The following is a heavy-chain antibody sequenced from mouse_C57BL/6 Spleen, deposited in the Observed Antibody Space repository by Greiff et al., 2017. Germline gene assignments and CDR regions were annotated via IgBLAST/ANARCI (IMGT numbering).Heavy chain of an antibody. CDR2: IYPGNSDT. J-gene: IGHJ4*01. V-gene: IGHV1-5*01. Sequence: VQLQQSGTVLARPGASVKMSCTTSGYTFTSYWMHWVQQRPGQGLEWIGAIYPGNSDTSYNQKFKGKAKLTAVTSASTAYMELSSLTNEDSAVYYCTRSYGYDAAMDYWGQGTSVTVSS. D-gene: IGHD2-2*01. CDR1: GYTFTSYW. CDR3: TRSYGYDAAMDY.